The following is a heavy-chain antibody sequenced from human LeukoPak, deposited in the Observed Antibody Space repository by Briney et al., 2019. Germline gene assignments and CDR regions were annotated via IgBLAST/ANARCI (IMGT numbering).Heavy chain of an antibody. CDR1: GFTFSSYW. Sequence: PGGSLRPSCAASGFTFSSYWMSWVRQAPGKGLEWVANIKQDGSEKYYVDSVKGRFTISRDNAKNSLYLQMNSLRAEDTAVYYCARDSSGYDSGGFDYWGQGTLVTVSS. CDR3: ARDSSGYDSGGFDY. D-gene: IGHD5-12*01. J-gene: IGHJ4*02. CDR2: IKQDGSEK. V-gene: IGHV3-7*01.